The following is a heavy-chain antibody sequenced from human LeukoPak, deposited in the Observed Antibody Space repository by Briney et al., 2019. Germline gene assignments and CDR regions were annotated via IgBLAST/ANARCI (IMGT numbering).Heavy chain of an antibody. J-gene: IGHJ5*02. CDR3: AGGSGASWFDP. V-gene: IGHV4-59*01. CDR1: GGSISSGY. D-gene: IGHD2-8*02. CDR2: IYNSGRS. Sequence: SSETLSLTCSVSGGSISSGYWSWIRQPPGKGLEWIAYIYNSGRSNYDPSLKSRVTISLDTSKNQFSLKLSSVTAADTAVYYCAGGSGASWFDPWGQEPVVTVSS.